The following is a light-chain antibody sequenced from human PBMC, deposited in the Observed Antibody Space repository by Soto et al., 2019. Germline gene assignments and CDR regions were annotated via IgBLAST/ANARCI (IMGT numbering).Light chain of an antibody. J-gene: IGKJ4*01. CDR2: WAS. Sequence: DIVMTQSPDSLAVSLGERATINCKSSQSVLYSSNNKIYLAWYQQKPGQPPKLLIYWASTRESGVPDRFSGSGSGTDFTLTIRSLQAEDVAVYYCQQYYSTPPTFGGGTKVEIK. V-gene: IGKV4-1*01. CDR3: QQYYSTPPT. CDR1: QSVLYSSNNKIY.